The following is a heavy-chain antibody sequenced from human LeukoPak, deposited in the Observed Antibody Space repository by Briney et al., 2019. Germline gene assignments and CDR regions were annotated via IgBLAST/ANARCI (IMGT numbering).Heavy chain of an antibody. V-gene: IGHV1-18*01. CDR1: GYTFTSYG. J-gene: IGHJ4*02. Sequence: ASVKVSCKASGYTFTSYGISWVRQAPGQGLEWMGWISAYNGNTNYAQKFQGRVTMTIDTSTSTLYMELRSLRSDDTAVYYCARGRTHRRLWLGESTGGPFDYWGQGTLVTVSS. CDR2: ISAYNGNT. CDR3: ARGRTHRRLWLGESTGGPFDY. D-gene: IGHD3-10*01.